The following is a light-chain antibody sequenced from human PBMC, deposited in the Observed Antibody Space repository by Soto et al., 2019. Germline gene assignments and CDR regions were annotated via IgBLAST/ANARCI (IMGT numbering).Light chain of an antibody. V-gene: IGLV2-14*01. CDR1: SSDVGGYNY. CDR2: DVS. CDR3: RSYTRSSTRV. J-gene: IGLJ1*01. Sequence: QSVLTQPASLSGSPGQSITISCTGTSSDVGGYNYVSWYQQHPGKAPKLMIYDVSNRPSGVSNRFSGSKSGNTASLTISGLQAEDEADYYCRSYTRSSTRVFGTGTKVTVL.